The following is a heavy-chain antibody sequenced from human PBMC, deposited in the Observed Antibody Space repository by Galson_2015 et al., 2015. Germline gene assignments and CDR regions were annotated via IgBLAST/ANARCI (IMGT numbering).Heavy chain of an antibody. D-gene: IGHD6-13*01. CDR1: GFTFSSYW. CDR3: ARDLEAAARYYYYGMDV. Sequence: SLRLSCAASGFTFSSYWMSWVRQAPGKGLEWVANIKQDGSEKYYVDSVKGRFTISRDNAKNSLYLQMNSLRAEDTAVYYCARDLEAAARYYYYGMDVWGQGTTVTVSS. J-gene: IGHJ6*02. CDR2: IKQDGSEK. V-gene: IGHV3-7*03.